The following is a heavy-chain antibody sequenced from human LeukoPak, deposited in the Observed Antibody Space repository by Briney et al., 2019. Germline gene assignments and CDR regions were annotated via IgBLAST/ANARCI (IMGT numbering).Heavy chain of an antibody. CDR3: ARILGCCSGGSGRDY. V-gene: IGHV4-34*01. CDR2: INHSGST. J-gene: IGHJ4*02. CDR1: GGSFSGYY. Sequence: SETLSLTCAVYGGSFSGYYWSWIRQPPGKGLEWIGEINHSGSTNYNPSLKSRVTISVDTSKNQFSLKLSSVTAADTAVYYCARILGCCSGGSGRDYWGQGTLVTVSS. D-gene: IGHD2-15*01.